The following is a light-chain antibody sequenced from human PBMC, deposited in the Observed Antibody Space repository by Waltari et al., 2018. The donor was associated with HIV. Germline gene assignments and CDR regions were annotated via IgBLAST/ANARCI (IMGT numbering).Light chain of an antibody. CDR2: EVS. Sequence: QSALTQPPSASGSPGQSVTISCTGTSSDVGGYNYVSWYQQHPGKAPKLMIYEVSTRPSGVPYRFSGSRSGNTASLTVSGLQAEDEADYYCSSYAGSNNLEVFGTGTKVTVL. J-gene: IGLJ1*01. CDR3: SSYAGSNNLEV. V-gene: IGLV2-8*01. CDR1: SSDVGGYNY.